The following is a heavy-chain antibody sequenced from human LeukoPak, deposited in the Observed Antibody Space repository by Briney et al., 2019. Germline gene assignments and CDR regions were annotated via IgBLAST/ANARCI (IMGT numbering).Heavy chain of an antibody. V-gene: IGHV4-30-4*01. CDR3: ARGFDAHNAFDI. CDR1: GGSISSSDYY. Sequence: SQTLSLTCTVSGGSISSSDYYWSWIRRPPGKGLEWIGYIYYSGSTSYNPSLKSRVTISVDTSKNQFSLKLTSVTAADTAVYYCARGFDAHNAFDIWGQGTMVTVSS. J-gene: IGHJ3*02. CDR2: IYYSGST. D-gene: IGHD3-9*01.